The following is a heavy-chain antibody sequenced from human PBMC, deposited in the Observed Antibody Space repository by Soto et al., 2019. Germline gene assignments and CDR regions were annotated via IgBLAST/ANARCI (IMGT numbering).Heavy chain of an antibody. D-gene: IGHD2-15*01. Sequence: SETLSLPCPVSGSSLSGISYYWGWIRQPPGKGLEWVGSIFFTGNIYYNPSLKSRVTISVDTSRNQFSLMVNSVTAADTAVYYCASRHCSGGSCYNPGFDYWGQGTLVTVSS. CDR2: IFFTGNI. V-gene: IGHV4-39*01. CDR1: GSSLSGISYY. J-gene: IGHJ4*02. CDR3: ASRHCSGGSCYNPGFDY.